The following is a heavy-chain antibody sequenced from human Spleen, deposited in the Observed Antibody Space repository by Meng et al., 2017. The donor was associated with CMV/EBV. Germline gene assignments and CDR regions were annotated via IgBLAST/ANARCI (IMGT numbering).Heavy chain of an antibody. CDR1: GFTFSSYA. Sequence: GESLKISCAASGFTFSSYAMHWVRQAPGKGLEWVAVISYDGSNKYYADSVKGRFTISRDNSKNTLYLQMNSLRAEDTALYYCARDHDFWSGQSPMDVWGQGTTVTVSS. V-gene: IGHV3-30*04. CDR3: ARDHDFWSGQSPMDV. D-gene: IGHD3-3*01. J-gene: IGHJ6*02. CDR2: ISYDGSNK.